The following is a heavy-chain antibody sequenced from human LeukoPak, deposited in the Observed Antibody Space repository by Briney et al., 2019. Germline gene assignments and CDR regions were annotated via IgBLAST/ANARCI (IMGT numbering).Heavy chain of an antibody. CDR3: ARGGLGGSYVGSYYFDY. Sequence: GGSLRLSCAASGFTFSSYGMNWVRQAPGKGLEWVSSIHKSGAHTDHADSVKGRFTISRDNSKNTLYLQMNNMKVEDTAVYYCARGGLGGSYVGSYYFDYWGQGTLVTVSS. J-gene: IGHJ4*02. CDR1: GFTFSSYG. V-gene: IGHV3-23*01. CDR2: IHKSGAHT. D-gene: IGHD1-26*01.